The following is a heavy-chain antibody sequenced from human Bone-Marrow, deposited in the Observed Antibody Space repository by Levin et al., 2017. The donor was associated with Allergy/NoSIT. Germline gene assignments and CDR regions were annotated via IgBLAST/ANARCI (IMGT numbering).Heavy chain of an antibody. CDR2: IKSKTDGGTT. CDR1: GFTFSNAW. D-gene: IGHD3-10*01. CDR3: TTRRLVVRGVIAFDY. V-gene: IGHV3-15*01. J-gene: IGHJ4*02. Sequence: SGGSLRLSCAASGFTFSNAWMSWVRQAPGKGLEWVGRIKSKTDGGTTDYAAPVKGRFTISRDDSKNTLYLQMNSLKTEDTAVYYCTTRRLVVRGVIAFDYWGQGTLVTVSS.